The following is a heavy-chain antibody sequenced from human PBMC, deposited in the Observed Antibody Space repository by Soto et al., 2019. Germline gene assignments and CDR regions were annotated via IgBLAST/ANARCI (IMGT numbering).Heavy chain of an antibody. D-gene: IGHD3-22*01. V-gene: IGHV4-39*01. CDR3: ARDFFDSSDYTTNWFDP. Sequence: TLSLTCSVSGDSISNSRFYWAWIRQPPGEGLEWIGSIYHTGNAYYNPSLKSRVTISVDTSKNQFSLKLTSVTAADAALYYCARDFFDSSDYTTNWFDPWGQG. CDR2: IYHTGNA. J-gene: IGHJ5*02. CDR1: GDSISNSRFY.